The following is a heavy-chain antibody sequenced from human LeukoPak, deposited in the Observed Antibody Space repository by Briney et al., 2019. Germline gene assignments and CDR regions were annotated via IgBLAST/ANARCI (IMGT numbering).Heavy chain of an antibody. CDR3: ARAYYDSSGYFDY. CDR2: ISYDGSNK. CDR1: GFTFSSYA. D-gene: IGHD3-22*01. J-gene: IGHJ4*02. Sequence: PGRSLRLSCAASGFTFSSYAMHWVRQAPGKGLEWVAVISYDGSNKYYADSVKGRFTISRDNSKNTLYLQMNSLRAEDTAVYYCARAYYDSSGYFDYWGQGTLVTVSS. V-gene: IGHV3-30*12.